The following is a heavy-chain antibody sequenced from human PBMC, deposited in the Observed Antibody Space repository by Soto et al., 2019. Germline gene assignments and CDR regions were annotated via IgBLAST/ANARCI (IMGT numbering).Heavy chain of an antibody. D-gene: IGHD3-3*01. J-gene: IGHJ5*02. CDR3: AREATYYDFWSGSRRWFDP. Sequence: QVQLVQSGAEVKKPGASVKVSCKASGYTFTSYGISWVRQAPGQGLEWMGWISAYNGNTNYTQKLQGRVTMTTDTSTSTAYMELRSLRSDDTAVYYCAREATYYDFWSGSRRWFDPWGQGTLVTVSS. CDR1: GYTFTSYG. CDR2: ISAYNGNT. V-gene: IGHV1-18*01.